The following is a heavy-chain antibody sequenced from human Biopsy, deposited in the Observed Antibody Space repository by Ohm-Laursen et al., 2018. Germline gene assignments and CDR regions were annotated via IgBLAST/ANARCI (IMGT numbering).Heavy chain of an antibody. CDR1: GCSISSYY. D-gene: IGHD2-21*02. Sequence: TLSLTCTVSGCSISSYYWNWIPQPPGKGLERIGYIYYSGTTDYSPFLKSRVTISIDKYKNQFFLKMSSVTVEDTAVDYCARDDAVTVIRGLYYWGQGALVTVSS. J-gene: IGHJ4*02. V-gene: IGHV4-59*01. CDR2: IYYSGTT. CDR3: ARDDAVTVIRGLYY.